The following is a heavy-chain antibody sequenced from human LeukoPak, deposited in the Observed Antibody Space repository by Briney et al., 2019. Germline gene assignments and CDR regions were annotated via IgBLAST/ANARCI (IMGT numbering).Heavy chain of an antibody. V-gene: IGHV4-59*01. CDR2: IYYSGST. J-gene: IGHJ4*02. CDR1: GGSISSYY. D-gene: IGHD3-10*01. Sequence: SETLSLTCTVSGGSISSYYWSWIRQPPGKGLEWIGYIYYSGSTNYNPSPKSRVTISVDTSKNQFSLKLSSVTAADTAVYYCARERFGWFFDYWGQGTLVTVSS. CDR3: ARERFGWFFDY.